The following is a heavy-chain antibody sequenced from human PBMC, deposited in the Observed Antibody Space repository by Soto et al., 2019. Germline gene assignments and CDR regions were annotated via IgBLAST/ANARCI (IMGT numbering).Heavy chain of an antibody. CDR3: ARDTYDDY. CDR1: GVTVSNNY. J-gene: IGHJ4*02. D-gene: IGHD3-3*01. CDR2: IYSGGRT. Sequence: EVQLVESGGGLVQPGGSLRLSCAASGVTVSNNYMSWVRQAPGKGLERVSVIYSGGRTYYADSVKGRFIISRDSSKNTLYLQMSSLRAEDTAVYYCARDTYDDYRGQGTLVTVSS. V-gene: IGHV3-66*01.